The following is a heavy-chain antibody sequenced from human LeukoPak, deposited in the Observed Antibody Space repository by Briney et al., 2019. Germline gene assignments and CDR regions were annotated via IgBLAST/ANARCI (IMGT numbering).Heavy chain of an antibody. Sequence: SETLSLTCTVSGGSVSSDSHYWNWIRQPPGKGLEWIGCISYSGSTNYKSSLKSRVTISVDTSKNQFSLNLSSVTAADTAVYYCARYSQYYFDSNTSTRKYYFDYWGQGALVTVSS. CDR1: GGSVSSDSHY. V-gene: IGHV4-61*01. CDR2: ISYSGST. J-gene: IGHJ4*02. CDR3: ARYSQYYFDSNTSTRKYYFDY. D-gene: IGHD3-22*01.